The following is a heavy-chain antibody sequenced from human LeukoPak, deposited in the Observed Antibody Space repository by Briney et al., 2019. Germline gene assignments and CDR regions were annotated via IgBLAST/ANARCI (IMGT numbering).Heavy chain of an antibody. Sequence: GGSLRLSCAASGFTFPNYVMSWVRQAPGKGLEWVSGISGSGGNTYYADSVKGRFTISRENAESSLFLQMNSLRAEDTAVYYCARDSSTDVVATIDYWGQGTQVTVSS. D-gene: IGHD5-12*01. CDR3: ARDSSTDVVATIDY. V-gene: IGHV3-23*01. CDR2: ISGSGGNT. CDR1: GFTFPNYV. J-gene: IGHJ4*02.